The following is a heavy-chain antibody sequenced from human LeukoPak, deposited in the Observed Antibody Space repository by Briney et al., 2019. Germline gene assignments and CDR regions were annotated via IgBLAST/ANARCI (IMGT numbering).Heavy chain of an antibody. V-gene: IGHV4-59*01. Sequence: SETLSLTCTVSGGSISSYYWSWIRQPPGKGLEWIGYIYYSGSTDYNPSLKSRVTISVETSKNEFSLKLRSVTAADTAVYYCARMGAIAGASANPDHWGQGTLVTVSS. J-gene: IGHJ4*02. CDR3: ARMGAIAGASANPDH. CDR2: IYYSGST. CDR1: GGSISSYY. D-gene: IGHD6-13*01.